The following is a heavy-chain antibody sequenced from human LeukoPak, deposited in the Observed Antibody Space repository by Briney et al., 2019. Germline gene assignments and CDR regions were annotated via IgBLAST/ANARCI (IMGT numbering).Heavy chain of an antibody. CDR3: AKGGYFDYQIDY. V-gene: IGHV3-9*01. Sequence: GRSLRLSCAASGFTFDDYAMHWVRQAPGKGLEWVSGISWNSGSIGYADSVKGRFTIYRDNAKNSLYLQMNSLRAEDTALYYCAKGGYFDYQIDYWGQGTLVTVSS. J-gene: IGHJ4*02. CDR2: ISWNSGSI. D-gene: IGHD3-9*01. CDR1: GFTFDDYA.